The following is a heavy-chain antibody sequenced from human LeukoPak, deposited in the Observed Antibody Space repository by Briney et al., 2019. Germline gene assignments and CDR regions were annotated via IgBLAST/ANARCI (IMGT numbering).Heavy chain of an antibody. CDR3: ARDKIVGATYFDY. V-gene: IGHV3-7*01. D-gene: IGHD1-26*01. CDR2: IKQDGGEI. CDR1: GFTFSNYW. J-gene: IGHJ4*02. Sequence: GGSLRLSCAASGFTFSNYWMRWVRQAPGKGPEWVANIKQDGGEIYYVDSVKGRFTISRDNAKNSLYLQMNSLRAEDTAMYYCARDKIVGATYFDYWGQGALVTVSS.